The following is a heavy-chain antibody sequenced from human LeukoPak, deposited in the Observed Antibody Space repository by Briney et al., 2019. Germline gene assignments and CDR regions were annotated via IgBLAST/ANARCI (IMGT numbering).Heavy chain of an antibody. V-gene: IGHV3-30*03. Sequence: QPGRSLRPSCAASGFTFSSYGMHWVREAPGKGLEWVAVISYDGSNKYYADSVKGRFTISRDNSKNTLYLQMNSLRAEDTAVYYCTMARGPTVDYYGMDVWGQGTTVTVSS. CDR2: ISYDGSNK. CDR1: GFTFSSYG. CDR3: TMARGPTVDYYGMDV. D-gene: IGHD3-10*01. J-gene: IGHJ6*02.